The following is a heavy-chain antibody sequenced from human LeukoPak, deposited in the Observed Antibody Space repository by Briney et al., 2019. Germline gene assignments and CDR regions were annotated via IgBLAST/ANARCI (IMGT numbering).Heavy chain of an antibody. Sequence: ASVKVSCKASGYTLTDYYMHWVRQAPGQGLEWMGRINPNSGGTNYAQKFQGRVTMTRDTSISTVYMELSRLRSDDTAVYYCARDRGWAGYTYGFYYWGQGTLVTVSS. CDR1: GYTLTDYY. CDR3: ARDRGWAGYTYGFYY. J-gene: IGHJ4*02. V-gene: IGHV1-2*06. CDR2: INPNSGGT. D-gene: IGHD5-18*01.